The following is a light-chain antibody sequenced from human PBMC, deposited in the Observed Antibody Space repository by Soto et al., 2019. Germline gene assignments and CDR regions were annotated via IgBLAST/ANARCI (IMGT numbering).Light chain of an antibody. CDR3: KQYNNRPRK. CDR1: QSVRNRY. J-gene: IGKJ4*01. V-gene: IGKV3D-15*01. CDR2: RAS. Sequence: CCRDSQSVRNRYLAWYQHKPGQPPRRLIYRASTRATDIPTRFSGSGSGTELNLSSSRRQSEDSAVYHCKQYNNRPRKIGEGTKVDIK.